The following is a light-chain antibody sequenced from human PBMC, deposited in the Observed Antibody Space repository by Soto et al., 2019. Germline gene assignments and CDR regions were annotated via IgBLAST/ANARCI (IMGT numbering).Light chain of an antibody. V-gene: IGKV3-15*01. Sequence: EIMMTQSPATLSVSPGERATLSCRASQSVRNNLAWYKQKPGQAPRLLIYYASTRATGVPARFSGSGSGTEFTLTISSLQSEDSELYYCQQYNNWPPITFGQGTRLEIK. CDR3: QQYNNWPPIT. J-gene: IGKJ5*01. CDR1: QSVRNN. CDR2: YAS.